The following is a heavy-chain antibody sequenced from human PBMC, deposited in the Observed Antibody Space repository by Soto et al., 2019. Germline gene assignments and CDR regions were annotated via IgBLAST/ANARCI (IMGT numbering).Heavy chain of an antibody. CDR3: AKDRLNYYGSGSYFDAFDI. CDR1: GFTFSSYG. CDR2: ISYDGSNK. D-gene: IGHD3-10*01. V-gene: IGHV3-30*18. J-gene: IGHJ3*02. Sequence: GGSLRLSCAASGFTFSSYGMHWVRQAPGKGLEWVAVISYDGSNKYYADSVKGRFTISRDNSKNTLYLQMNSLRAEDTAVYYCAKDRLNYYGSGSYFDAFDIWGQGTMVTVSS.